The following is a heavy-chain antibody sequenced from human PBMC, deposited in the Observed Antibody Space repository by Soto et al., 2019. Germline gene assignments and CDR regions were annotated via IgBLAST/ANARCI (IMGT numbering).Heavy chain of an antibody. CDR2: IYYRGSF. V-gene: IGHV4-59*12. J-gene: IGHJ4*02. Sequence: PSETLSLTCTVSGGSMSYYYWSWIRQPPGKGLEWIGYIYYRGSFNYTPSLKSRVTISVETSKNQFSLKLSSVTAADTAAYYCARAGVVGATALDYWVQGTLVTVSS. D-gene: IGHD1-26*01. CDR3: ARAGVVGATALDY. CDR1: GGSMSYYY.